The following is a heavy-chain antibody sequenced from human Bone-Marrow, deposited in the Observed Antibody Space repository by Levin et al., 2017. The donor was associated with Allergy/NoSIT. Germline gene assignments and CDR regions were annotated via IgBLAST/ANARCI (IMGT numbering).Heavy chain of an antibody. CDR3: AKNRQWLAPKNFDY. Sequence: PGGSLRLSCAASGFTFTSYAMSWVRQAPGKGLEWVSVISGSGDSTYYADSVKGRFTISRDYSKNTLYLQMNSLRAEDTAIYYCAKNRQWLAPKNFDYWGQGTLVTVSS. CDR2: ISGSGDST. D-gene: IGHD6-19*01. V-gene: IGHV3-23*01. CDR1: GFTFTSYA. J-gene: IGHJ4*02.